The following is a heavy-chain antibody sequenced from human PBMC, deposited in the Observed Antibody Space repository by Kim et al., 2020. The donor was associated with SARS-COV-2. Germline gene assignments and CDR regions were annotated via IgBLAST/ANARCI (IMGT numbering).Heavy chain of an antibody. V-gene: IGHV3-21*01. CDR1: GFTSSNYS. CDR2: IGSSSSYI. CDR3: ARGEGDV. Sequence: GGSLRLSCAASGFTSSNYSMNWVRQAPGKGLEWVSSIGSSSSYIYYADSVKGRFTISRDNAKNSLFLQMNSLRAEDTAVYYCARGEGDVWGQGTTVTVSS. J-gene: IGHJ6*02. D-gene: IGHD1-26*01.